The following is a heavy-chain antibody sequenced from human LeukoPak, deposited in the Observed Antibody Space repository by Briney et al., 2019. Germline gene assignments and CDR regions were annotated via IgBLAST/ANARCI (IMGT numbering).Heavy chain of an antibody. CDR3: ARASITYYYDSSALE. CDR2: IYTSGST. J-gene: IGHJ4*02. V-gene: IGHV4-61*02. D-gene: IGHD3-22*01. CDR1: GGSTSSGSYY. Sequence: SETLSLTCTVSGGSTSSGSYYWGWIRQPAGKGLEWIGRIYTSGSTNYNPSLKSRVTISVVTSKNQISLKLIYVTAADTAVYYCARASITYYYDSSALEWGQGTLVTVSS.